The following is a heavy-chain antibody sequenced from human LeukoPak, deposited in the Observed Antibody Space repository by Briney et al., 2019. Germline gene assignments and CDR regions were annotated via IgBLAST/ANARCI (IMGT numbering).Heavy chain of an antibody. Sequence: ASVKVSCKASGYTFTGYYMHWVRQAPGQGLEWMGRINPNSGGTNYAQKFQGRVTMTRDTPISTAYMELSRLRSDDTAVYYCAIWGGPYGSGSYFVDIWGQGTMVTVSS. D-gene: IGHD3-10*01. CDR2: INPNSGGT. V-gene: IGHV1-2*06. J-gene: IGHJ3*02. CDR3: AIWGGPYGSGSYFVDI. CDR1: GYTFTGYY.